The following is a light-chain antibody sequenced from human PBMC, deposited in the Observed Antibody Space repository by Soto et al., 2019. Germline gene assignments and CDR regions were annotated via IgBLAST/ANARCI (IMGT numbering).Light chain of an antibody. CDR3: SSYTSSSTRA. CDR1: SSNLGAGYD. V-gene: IGLV1-40*01. Sequence: QPVLTQPPSVSGAPGQRVTISCTGNSSNLGAGYDVHWYQQLPGAAPKLMIYEVSNRPSGVSNRFSGSKSGNTASLTISGLQAEDEADYYCSSYTSSSTRAFGGGTKLTVL. J-gene: IGLJ3*02. CDR2: EVS.